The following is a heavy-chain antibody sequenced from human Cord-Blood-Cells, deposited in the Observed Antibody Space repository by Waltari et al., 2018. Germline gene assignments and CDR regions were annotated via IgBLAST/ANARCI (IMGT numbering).Heavy chain of an antibody. Sequence: QVQLVESGGGVVQPGRSLRLSCAASGFTFSSYGMPWVRPAPGKGLEWVAVISYDGSNKYYADSVKGRFTISRDNSKNTLYLQMNSLRAEDTAVYYCAKDSGGSSYYFDYWGQGTLVTVSS. J-gene: IGHJ4*02. CDR3: AKDSGGSSYYFDY. D-gene: IGHD6-6*01. V-gene: IGHV3-30*18. CDR1: GFTFSSYG. CDR2: ISYDGSNK.